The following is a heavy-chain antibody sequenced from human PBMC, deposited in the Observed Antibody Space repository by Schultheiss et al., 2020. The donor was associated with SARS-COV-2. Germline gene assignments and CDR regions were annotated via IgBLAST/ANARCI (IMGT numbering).Heavy chain of an antibody. D-gene: IGHD2-8*02. V-gene: IGHV4-30-4*02. J-gene: IGHJ5*02. CDR2: INYSGNS. Sequence: SETLSLTCTVSGGSVSSDHYYWTWIRQSPGKGLEWIGCINYSGNSYYRPSLKSRVTISLDTSKNQFSLKLSSVTAADTAVYYCARLAVSWFDPWGQGTLVTVSS. CDR3: ARLAVSWFDP. CDR1: GGSVSSDHYY.